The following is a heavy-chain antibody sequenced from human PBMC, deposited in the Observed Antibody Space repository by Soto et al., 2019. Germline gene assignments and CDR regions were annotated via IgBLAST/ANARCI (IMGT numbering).Heavy chain of an antibody. CDR3: ARDVDSQNFYYGMDV. J-gene: IGHJ6*02. CDR2: ISASGATT. D-gene: IGHD2-15*01. CDR1: GFTLSSYA. Sequence: GGSLRLSCAASGFTLSSYAMSWVRQAPGKGLKWVSSISASGATTYYADSVEGRFTISRDNSKNTLYLQMNSLRAEDTAVFYCARDVDSQNFYYGMDVWGQGATVTVSS. V-gene: IGHV3-23*01.